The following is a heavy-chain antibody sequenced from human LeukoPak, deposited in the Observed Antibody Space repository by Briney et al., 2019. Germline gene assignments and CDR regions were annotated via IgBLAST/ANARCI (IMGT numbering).Heavy chain of an antibody. J-gene: IGHJ4*02. Sequence: GGSLRLSCAASGLTFSSYAMSWVRQAPGKGLEWVSAISGSGISTYYADSVKGRFTISRDNSKNTLYLQMNSLRAEDTAIYYCTRVGYIDEGIDYWGQGTLVTVSS. V-gene: IGHV3-23*01. CDR1: GLTFSSYA. CDR2: ISGSGIST. CDR3: TRVGYIDEGIDY. D-gene: IGHD5-24*01.